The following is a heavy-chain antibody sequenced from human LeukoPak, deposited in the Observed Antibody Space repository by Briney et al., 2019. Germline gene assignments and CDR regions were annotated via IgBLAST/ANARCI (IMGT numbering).Heavy chain of an antibody. CDR1: GGSISSSSYY. J-gene: IGHJ5*02. V-gene: IGHV4-39*01. Sequence: SETLSLTCTVSGGSISSSSYYWGWIRQPPGKGLEWIGSIYYSGSTYYNPSLKSRVTISVDTSKNQFSLKLSSVTAADTAVYYCARPMALYWFDPWGQGTLVTVSS. CDR3: ARPMALYWFDP. D-gene: IGHD5-24*01. CDR2: IYYSGST.